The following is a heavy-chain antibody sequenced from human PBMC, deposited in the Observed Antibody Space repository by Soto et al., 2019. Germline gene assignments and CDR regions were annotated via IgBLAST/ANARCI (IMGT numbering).Heavy chain of an antibody. D-gene: IGHD3-10*01. CDR3: AKDIARVRGVIMEMDV. CDR1: GFTFSNYG. Sequence: GGSLRLSCAASGFTFSNYGMHWVRQAPGKGLDWVALISYDGSNKYYADSVKGRFTISRDNSKNTLDLQMNSVRGEDTAVYYCAKDIARVRGVIMEMDVWGQGATVTVSS. J-gene: IGHJ6*02. V-gene: IGHV3-30*18. CDR2: ISYDGSNK.